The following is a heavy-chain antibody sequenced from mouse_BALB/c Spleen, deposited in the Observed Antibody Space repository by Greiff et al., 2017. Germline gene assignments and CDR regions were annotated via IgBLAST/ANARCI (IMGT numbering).Heavy chain of an antibody. V-gene: IGHV1-54*01. J-gene: IGHJ2*01. CDR2: INPGSGGT. CDR1: GYAFTNYL. CDR3: ARGGTARASDY. D-gene: IGHD3-2*01. Sequence: QVQLQQSGAELVRPGTSVKVSCKASGYAFTNYLIEWVKQRPGQGLEWIGVINPGSGGTNYNEKFKGKATLTADKSSSTAYMQLSSLTSDDSAVYFCARGGTARASDYWGQDTTLTVSS.